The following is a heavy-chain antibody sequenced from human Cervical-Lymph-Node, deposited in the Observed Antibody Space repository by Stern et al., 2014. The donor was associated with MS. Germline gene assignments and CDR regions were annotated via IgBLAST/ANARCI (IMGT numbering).Heavy chain of an antibody. CDR3: ARVGTYCSGGSCYSRWFDP. V-gene: IGHV1-69*12. Sequence: QVQLVQSGAEVKKPGSSVKVSCKASEGTFSSYAISWVRQAPGQGLEWMGGIIPIFGTANYAQKFQGRVTITADESTSTAYMELSSLRSEDTAVYYCARVGTYCSGGSCYSRWFDPWGQGTLVTVSS. CDR1: EGTFSSYA. J-gene: IGHJ5*02. CDR2: IIPIFGTA. D-gene: IGHD2-15*01.